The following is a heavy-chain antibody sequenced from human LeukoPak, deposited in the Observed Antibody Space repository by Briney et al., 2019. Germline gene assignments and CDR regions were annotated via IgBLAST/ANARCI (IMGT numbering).Heavy chain of an antibody. CDR2: INHSGST. CDR1: GGSISSYY. J-gene: IGHJ3*02. D-gene: IGHD6-6*01. V-gene: IGHV4-34*01. CDR3: AREGIIAARGPDI. Sequence: SETLSLTCTVSGGSISSYYWSWIRQPPGKGLEWIGEINHSGSTNYNPSLKSRVTISVDTSKNQFSLKLSSVTAADTAVYYCAREGIIAARGPDIWGQGTMVTVSS.